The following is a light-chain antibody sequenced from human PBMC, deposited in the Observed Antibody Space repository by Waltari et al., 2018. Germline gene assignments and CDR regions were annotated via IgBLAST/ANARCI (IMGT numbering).Light chain of an antibody. CDR2: FAS. CDR1: QSISTS. J-gene: IGKJ3*01. V-gene: IGKV1-5*03. Sequence: TGRASQSISTSLAWYQQKPGKAPKFLIYFASRLETGVSSRFSGSGSGTEFTLTISSLQPDDFATYFCQQYDSYPFTFGPGTKVDIK. CDR3: QQYDSYPFT.